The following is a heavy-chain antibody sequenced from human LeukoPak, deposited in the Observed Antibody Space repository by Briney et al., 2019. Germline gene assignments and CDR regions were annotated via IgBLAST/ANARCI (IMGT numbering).Heavy chain of an antibody. CDR2: INNDGSDT. CDR1: GFKFSNHW. CDR3: ARNNWGIDD. V-gene: IGHV3-74*01. Sequence: PGGSLRLSCAASGFKFSNHWMHWVRQSPGKGLVWVARINNDGSDTSHADSVEGRFTISRDNAENTLYLQMNSLRVEDTAMYFCARNNWGIDDWGQGTLVTVPS. J-gene: IGHJ4*02. D-gene: IGHD7-27*01.